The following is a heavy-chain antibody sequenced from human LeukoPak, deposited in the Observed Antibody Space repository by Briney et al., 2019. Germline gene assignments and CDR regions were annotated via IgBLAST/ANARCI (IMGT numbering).Heavy chain of an antibody. D-gene: IGHD6-13*01. CDR3: ASQQLVTGYFDY. CDR2: IYYGGST. Sequence: SETLSLTCSVSGGTVSSSNYYWGWIRQPPGKGLEWIGSIYYGGSTYQNPSLESRVTISVDTSKNQFSLKLSSVTAADTAVYYCASQQLVTGYFDYWGQGTLVTVSS. CDR1: GGTVSSSNYY. J-gene: IGHJ4*02. V-gene: IGHV4-39*01.